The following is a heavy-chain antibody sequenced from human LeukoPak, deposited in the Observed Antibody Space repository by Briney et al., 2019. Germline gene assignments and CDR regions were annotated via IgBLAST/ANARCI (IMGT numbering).Heavy chain of an antibody. Sequence: SETLSLTCTVSDDSISDYYRGWFRQPPGKGLEWIGYIYYSGSTNYNPSLKSRVTISVDTSMNQFSLKLSSVTAADTAVYYCAREKGNSYGYDYWGQGTLVTVSS. D-gene: IGHD5-18*01. J-gene: IGHJ4*02. V-gene: IGHV4-59*01. CDR1: DDSISDYY. CDR3: AREKGNSYGYDY. CDR2: IYYSGST.